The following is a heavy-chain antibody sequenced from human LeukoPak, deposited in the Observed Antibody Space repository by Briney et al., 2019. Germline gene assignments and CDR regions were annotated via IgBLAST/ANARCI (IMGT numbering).Heavy chain of an antibody. D-gene: IGHD6-19*01. CDR3: ARDGIAVAGTSGDYFDY. CDR2: IWYDGSNK. Sequence: GGSLRLSCAASGFTFSSYGMHWVRQAPGKGLEWVAVIWYDGSNKYYADSVKGRFTISRDNSKNTLNLQMNSLRAEDTAVYYCARDGIAVAGTSGDYFDYWGQGTLVTVSS. J-gene: IGHJ4*02. CDR1: GFTFSSYG. V-gene: IGHV3-33*01.